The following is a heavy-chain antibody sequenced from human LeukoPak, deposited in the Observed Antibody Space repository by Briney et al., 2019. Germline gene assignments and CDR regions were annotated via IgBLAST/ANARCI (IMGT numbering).Heavy chain of an antibody. V-gene: IGHV3-21*01. D-gene: IGHD1-26*01. Sequence: PGGSLRLSCAASGFTFRSYNMNWVRQAPRKGLEWVSSTRSRSSDIYYVDSVKGRFTISRDNGKNSVYLQMDSLRAEDTAVYYCARSDWESYRYMDVWGTGTTVTVSS. CDR3: ARSDWESYRYMDV. CDR1: GFTFRSYN. CDR2: TRSRSSDI. J-gene: IGHJ6*03.